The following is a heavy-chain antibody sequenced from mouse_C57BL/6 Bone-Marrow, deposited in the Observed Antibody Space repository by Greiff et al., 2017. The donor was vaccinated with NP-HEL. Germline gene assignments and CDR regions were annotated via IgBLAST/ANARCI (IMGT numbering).Heavy chain of an antibody. D-gene: IGHD1-1*01. CDR2: ISSGGDYI. Sequence: EVKLVESGEGLVKPGGSLKLSCAASGFTFSSYAMSWVRQTPEKRLEWVAYISSGGDYIYYADTVKGRFTISRDNARNTLYLQMSSLKSEDTAMYYCKRDRRGYYGSSYAWFAYWGQGTLVTVSA. V-gene: IGHV5-9-1*02. CDR1: GFTFSSYA. CDR3: KRDRRGYYGSSYAWFAY. J-gene: IGHJ3*01.